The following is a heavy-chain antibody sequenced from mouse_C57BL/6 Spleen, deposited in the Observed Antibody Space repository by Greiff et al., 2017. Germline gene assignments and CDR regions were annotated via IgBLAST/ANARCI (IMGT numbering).Heavy chain of an antibody. J-gene: IGHJ2*01. CDR3: TRGGTGKGPYLDY. D-gene: IGHD4-1*01. CDR1: GFTFSSYA. CDR2: ISSGGDYT. V-gene: IGHV5-9-1*02. Sequence: EVKLVESGEGLVKPGGSLKLSCAASGFTFSSYAMSWVRQTPEKRLEWVAYISSGGDYTYYADTVKGRFTISRDNARNTLYLQRSSLKSEDTAMYYGTRGGTGKGPYLDYWGQGTTLTVSS.